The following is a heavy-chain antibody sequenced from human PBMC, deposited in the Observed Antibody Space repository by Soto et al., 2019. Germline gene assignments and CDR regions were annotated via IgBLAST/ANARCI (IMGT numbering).Heavy chain of an antibody. CDR2: IYSGGST. CDR3: ARDFEYNWFDP. J-gene: IGHJ5*02. V-gene: IGHV3-66*01. Sequence: PGGSLRLSCAASGFTVSSNYMSWVRQAPGKGLEWVSVIYSGGSTYYADSVKGRFTISRDNSKNTLYLQMNSLRAEDTAVYYCARDFEYNWFDPWGLGTLVTVSS. D-gene: IGHD3-9*01. CDR1: GFTVSSNY.